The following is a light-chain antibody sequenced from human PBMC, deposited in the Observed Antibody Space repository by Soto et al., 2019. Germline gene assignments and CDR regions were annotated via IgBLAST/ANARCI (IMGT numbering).Light chain of an antibody. V-gene: IGKV2-28*01. CDR1: QSLLHSNGYNY. Sequence: DTVLTQSPLSLPVTPGESASISCRSSQSLLHSNGYNYLDWYLQKPGQSPQLLIYLGSNRASGVPDRFSGSGSGTEFTLKISRVEAEDVGVYHCMQALQTPYTFGQGTKLEIK. CDR3: MQALQTPYT. J-gene: IGKJ2*01. CDR2: LGS.